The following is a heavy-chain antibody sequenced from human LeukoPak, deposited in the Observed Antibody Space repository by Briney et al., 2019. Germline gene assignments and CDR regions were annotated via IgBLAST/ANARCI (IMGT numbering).Heavy chain of an antibody. V-gene: IGHV3-74*01. CDR1: GFKFSAYW. J-gene: IGHJ4*02. CDR3: ARVAPGLDY. Sequence: GGSLRLSCAASGFKFSAYWIHWVRQPPGKGLVWVSRINGDGSSTSYADSVKGRFTISRDNAKNTLYLQMNSLTAEDTAVYYCARVAPGLDYWGQGTLVTVSS. CDR2: INGDGSST.